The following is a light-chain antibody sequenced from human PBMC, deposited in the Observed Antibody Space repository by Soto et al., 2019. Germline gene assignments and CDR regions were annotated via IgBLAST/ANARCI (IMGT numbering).Light chain of an antibody. V-gene: IGKV1-5*01. CDR2: DVS. CDR3: QQYNTFWT. CDR1: QTISSW. J-gene: IGKJ1*01. Sequence: DMQMTQSPSTLSASVGDRVTITCRASQTISSWLAWYQQRPGKAPKLLIYDVSSLESGVPSRFSGSGSGTEFTLTISSLQPDDSATYYCQQYNTFWTFGQGTKVEIK.